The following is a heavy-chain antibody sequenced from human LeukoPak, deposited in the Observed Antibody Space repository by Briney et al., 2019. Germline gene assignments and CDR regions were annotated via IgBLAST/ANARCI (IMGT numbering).Heavy chain of an antibody. CDR1: GFSLTTSGVG. Sequence: SGPTLVKPTQTLTLTCTFSGFSLTTSGVGVGWIRQPPGKALEWLALIYWDDDKRYSPSLKSRLTITKDTSKNQVVLRMTNMDPVDTATYYCAHVPYNSGWTPNWFDPWGQGTLVTVSS. D-gene: IGHD5-12*01. CDR3: AHVPYNSGWTPNWFDP. V-gene: IGHV2-5*02. CDR2: IYWDDDK. J-gene: IGHJ5*02.